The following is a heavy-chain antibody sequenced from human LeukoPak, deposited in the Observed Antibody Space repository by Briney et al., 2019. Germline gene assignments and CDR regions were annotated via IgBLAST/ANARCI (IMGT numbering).Heavy chain of an antibody. CDR2: IYHSGST. CDR1: VGSFSGYY. Sequence: SETLSLTCAVYVGSFSGYYWSWIRQPPGKGLEWIGSIYHSGSTYYNPSLKSRVTISVDTSKNQFSLKLSSVTAADTAVYYCARESLDVNEMDNGGQEPLVTVS. J-gene: IGHJ4*02. CDR3: ARESLDVNEMDN. D-gene: IGHD5-24*01. V-gene: IGHV4-34*01.